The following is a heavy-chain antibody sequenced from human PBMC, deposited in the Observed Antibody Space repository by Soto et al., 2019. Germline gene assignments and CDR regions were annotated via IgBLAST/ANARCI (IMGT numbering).Heavy chain of an antibody. CDR2: IIPIFGTA. CDR1: GGTFSSYA. J-gene: IGHJ6*02. V-gene: IGHV1-69*13. CDR3: ARAPPTITGTRIHYYYYYGMDV. Sequence: SVKVSCKASGGTFSSYAISWVRQAPGQGLEWMGGIIPIFGTANYAQKFQGRVRITADESTSTAYMELSSLRSDDTAVYYCARAPPTITGTRIHYYYYYGMDVWGQGTTVTVSS. D-gene: IGHD1-7*01.